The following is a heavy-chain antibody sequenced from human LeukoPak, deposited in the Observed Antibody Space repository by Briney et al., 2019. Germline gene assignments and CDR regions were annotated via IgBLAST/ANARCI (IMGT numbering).Heavy chain of an antibody. V-gene: IGHV3-11*06. CDR2: IRRTRSDI. Sequence: GGSLRLSCAASGFSFSERYMTWVRQAPGKGLEWLSYIRRTRSDINYADSVKGRFTISRDNAENSLYLQMDSLRVEDTAVYFCARRAGYCSDGICYSGNYFDYWGQGTLVTVSS. D-gene: IGHD2-15*01. CDR1: GFSFSERY. J-gene: IGHJ4*02. CDR3: ARRAGYCSDGICYSGNYFDY.